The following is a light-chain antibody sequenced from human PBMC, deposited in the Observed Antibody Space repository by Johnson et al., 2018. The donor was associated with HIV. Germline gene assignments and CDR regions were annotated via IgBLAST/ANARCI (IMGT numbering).Light chain of an antibody. CDR1: SSNIGNNY. Sequence: QSVLTQPPSVSAAPGQKVTISCSGSSSNIGNNYVSWYQQVPGAAPKLLIYDNSKRPSGIPDRFSGSKSGTSATLGITGLQTGAEADYYCGTWDSRLRTGFFGTGTKVTVL. CDR2: DNS. V-gene: IGLV1-51*01. J-gene: IGLJ1*01. CDR3: GTWDSRLRTGF.